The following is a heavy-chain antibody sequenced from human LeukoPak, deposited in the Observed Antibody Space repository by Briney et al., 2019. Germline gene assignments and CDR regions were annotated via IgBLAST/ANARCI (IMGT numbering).Heavy chain of an antibody. Sequence: GGSLRLSCAASGFTFSDYYMNWVRQAPGQGLEWVSYITDSGSSIHYADSVNGRFTISRDNAKNSLYLQMNSLRAEDSAVYYCARSIGLTGGGVDVWGRGTTVTVSS. CDR3: ARSIGLTGGGVDV. V-gene: IGHV3-11*01. J-gene: IGHJ6*02. D-gene: IGHD3-9*01. CDR1: GFTFSDYY. CDR2: ITDSGSSI.